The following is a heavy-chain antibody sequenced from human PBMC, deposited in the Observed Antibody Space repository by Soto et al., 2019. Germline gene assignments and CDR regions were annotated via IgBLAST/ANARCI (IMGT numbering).Heavy chain of an antibody. D-gene: IGHD6-13*01. CDR1: GFTFSSYA. CDR2: ISYDGSNK. CDR3: ARGSIAAAGTIDY. Sequence: QVQLVESGGGVVQPGRSLRLSCAASGFTFSSYAMHWVRQAPCKGLEWGAVISYDGSNKYYEDSVKGRFTISRDNSKYTLYLPMNSLRDEDTAVYYCARGSIAAAGTIDYWGQGTLVTVSS. V-gene: IGHV3-30-3*01. J-gene: IGHJ4*02.